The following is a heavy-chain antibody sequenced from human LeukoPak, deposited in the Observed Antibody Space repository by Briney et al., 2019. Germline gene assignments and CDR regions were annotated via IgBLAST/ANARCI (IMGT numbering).Heavy chain of an antibody. CDR2: INHSGST. Sequence: PSETLSLTCAVYDGSFSGYYWSWIRQPPGKGLEWIGEINHSGSTNYNPSLESRVAISADMSKNQISLKLTSVTGADTAVYYCAGERGEEYSSGWYKTNYFYNWGQGIRVTVSS. CDR1: DGSFSGYY. J-gene: IGHJ4*02. D-gene: IGHD6-19*01. CDR3: AGERGEEYSSGWYKTNYFYN. V-gene: IGHV4-34*01.